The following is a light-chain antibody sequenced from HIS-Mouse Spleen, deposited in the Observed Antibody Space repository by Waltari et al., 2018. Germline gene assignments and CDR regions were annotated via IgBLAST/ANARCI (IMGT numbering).Light chain of an antibody. Sequence: SYELTQSPSVSVSPGQTASITCSGDKLGDKYACWYQQKPGQSPVLVVYDDSDRPSGIPERFSGSNSGNTATLTISRVEAGDEADYYCQVWDSSSDHVVFGGGTKLTVL. CDR3: QVWDSSSDHVV. CDR2: DDS. J-gene: IGLJ2*01. CDR1: KLGDKY. V-gene: IGLV3-1*01.